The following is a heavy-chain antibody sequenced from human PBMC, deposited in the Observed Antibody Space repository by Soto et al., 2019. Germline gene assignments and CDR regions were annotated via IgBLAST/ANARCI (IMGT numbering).Heavy chain of an antibody. D-gene: IGHD1-1*01. CDR1: GYAFTTYG. CDR2: ISAHNGNT. V-gene: IGHV1-18*01. CDR3: ARGRYGDY. J-gene: IGHJ4*02. Sequence: QVHLVQSGAEVKKPGASVKVSCKGSGYAFTTYGITWVRQAPGQGLEWMGWISAHNGNTNYAQKLQGRVTVTRYTSTSTAYMELTSLRSDDTAVYYCARGRYGDYWGQGAVVTVSS.